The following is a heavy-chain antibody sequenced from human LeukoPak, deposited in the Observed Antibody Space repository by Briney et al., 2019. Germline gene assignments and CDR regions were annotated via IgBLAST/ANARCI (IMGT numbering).Heavy chain of an antibody. J-gene: IGHJ4*02. Sequence: GGSLRLSCVASGFTFSAYSMTWVRQAPGKGLDWVSSISVSGGGTYYADSVRGRFTISRDNSKNTLYLHMNSLRAEDAAVYYCVKDWRDESNCGGDCLQYWGQGTLVTVSS. CDR1: GFTFSAYS. D-gene: IGHD2-21*02. CDR3: VKDWRDESNCGGDCLQY. V-gene: IGHV3-23*01. CDR2: ISVSGGGT.